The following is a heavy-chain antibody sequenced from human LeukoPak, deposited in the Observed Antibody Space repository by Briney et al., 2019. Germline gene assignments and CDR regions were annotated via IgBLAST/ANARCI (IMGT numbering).Heavy chain of an antibody. V-gene: IGHV4-59*08. CDR3: ARRSFGDSGAFDI. D-gene: IGHD3-10*01. CDR1: GGSISSYY. Sequence: SETLSLTCTDSGGSISSYYWSWIRQPPGKGLEWIGYIYYSGSTNYNPSLKSRGTISVDTSKNQFSLKLSSVTAADTAVYYCARRSFGDSGAFDIWGQGTMVTVSS. J-gene: IGHJ3*02. CDR2: IYYSGST.